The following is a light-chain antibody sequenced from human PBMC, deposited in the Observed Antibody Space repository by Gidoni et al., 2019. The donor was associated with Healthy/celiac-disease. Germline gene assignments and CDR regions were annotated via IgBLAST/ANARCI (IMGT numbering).Light chain of an antibody. V-gene: IGKV1-39*01. CDR1: QSISSY. CDR2: AAS. Sequence: DIQMTQSPSSLSASVGDRVTITCRASQSISSYLNCYQQKPGKAPKLLIYAASSLQSGVPSRFSGSGSGTDITLTISSLQPEAFATYYCQQSYSTPITFGQGTRLEIK. J-gene: IGKJ5*01. CDR3: QQSYSTPIT.